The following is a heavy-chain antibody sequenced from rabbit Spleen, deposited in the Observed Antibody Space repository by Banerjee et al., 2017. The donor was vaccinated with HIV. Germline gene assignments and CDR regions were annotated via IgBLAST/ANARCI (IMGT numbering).Heavy chain of an antibody. Sequence: QEQLKETGGGLVQPGGSLTLSCKASAIDLISNAMSWVRQAPGKGLEWIGYIEPIFGNTSYANWVNGRFTISSHNAQNTLYLQLSSLTAADTATYFCARDLVGVIGWNFYLWGQGTLVTVS. CDR2: IEPIFGNT. J-gene: IGHJ4*01. D-gene: IGHD5-1*01. CDR3: ARDLVGVIGWNFYL. CDR1: AIDLISNA. V-gene: IGHV1S47*01.